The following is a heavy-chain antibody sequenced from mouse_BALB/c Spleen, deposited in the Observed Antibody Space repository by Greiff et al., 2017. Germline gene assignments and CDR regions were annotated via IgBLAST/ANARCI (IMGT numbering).Heavy chain of an antibody. D-gene: IGHD2-2*01. CDR1: GYTFTSYT. Sequence: QVQLQQSAAELARPGASVKMSCKASGYTFTSYTMHWVKQRPGQGLEWIGYINPSSGYTEYNQKFKDKTTLTADKSSSTAYMQLSSLTSEDSAVYYCARWGGYDVWYFDVWGAGTTVTVSS. V-gene: IGHV1-4*02. CDR3: ARWGGYDVWYFDV. J-gene: IGHJ1*01. CDR2: INPSSGYT.